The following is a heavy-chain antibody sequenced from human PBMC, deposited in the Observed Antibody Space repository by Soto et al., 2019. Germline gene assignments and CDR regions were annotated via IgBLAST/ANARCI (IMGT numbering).Heavy chain of an antibody. J-gene: IGHJ6*02. CDR3: TTDGHSYSGTYYYYGMDV. CDR2: IKSKTDGGTT. Sequence: GGSLRLSCAASGFTFSNAWMSWVRQAPGKGLEWVGRIKSKTDGGTTDYAAPVKGRFTISRDDSKNTLYLQMNSLKTEDTAVYYCTTDGHSYSGTYYYYGMDVWGQGTTVTVSS. CDR1: GFTFSNAW. D-gene: IGHD1-26*01. V-gene: IGHV3-15*01.